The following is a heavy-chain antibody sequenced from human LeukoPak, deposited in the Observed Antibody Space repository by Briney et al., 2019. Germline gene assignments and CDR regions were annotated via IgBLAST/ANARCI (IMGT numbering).Heavy chain of an antibody. D-gene: IGHD6-13*01. CDR3: ARGGVSESTTAAAVTTGY. CDR2: INSNGGSI. CDR1: GFTFSSYE. J-gene: IGHJ4*02. V-gene: IGHV3-64*02. Sequence: GGSLRLSCAASGFTFSSYEMNWVRQAPGKGLEYVSAINSNGGSIYYADSVKGRFTISRDNSKNTVYLQMNSLRAEDMAVYYCARGGVSESTTAAAVTTGYWGQGTLVT.